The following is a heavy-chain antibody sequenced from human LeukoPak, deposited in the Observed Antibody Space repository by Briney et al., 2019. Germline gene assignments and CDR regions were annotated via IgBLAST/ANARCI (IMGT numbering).Heavy chain of an antibody. J-gene: IGHJ3*02. V-gene: IGHV3-21*01. D-gene: IGHD7-27*01. CDR2: IRSSSSYI. CDR1: GDSVISGR. Sequence: ETLSLTCTVSGDSVISGRFYWSWVRQAPGKGLEWVSYIRSSSSYIYYADSVKGRFTISRDNAKNSLYLQMNSLRAEDTAVYYCAREILTGYAFDIWGQGTMVTVSS. CDR3: AREILTGYAFDI.